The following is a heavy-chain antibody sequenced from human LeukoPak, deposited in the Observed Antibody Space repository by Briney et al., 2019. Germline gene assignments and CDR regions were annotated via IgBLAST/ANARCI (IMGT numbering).Heavy chain of an antibody. Sequence: GASVKVSCKASGYTFTGYGISWVRQAPGQGLEWMGWISAYNGNTNYAQKLQGRVTMTTDTSTSTAYMELRSLRSDDTAVYYCARDRLAYSSGWYLVPADAYYYYGMDVWGQGTTVTVSS. D-gene: IGHD6-19*01. CDR1: GYTFTGYG. J-gene: IGHJ6*02. V-gene: IGHV1-18*01. CDR2: ISAYNGNT. CDR3: ARDRLAYSSGWYLVPADAYYYYGMDV.